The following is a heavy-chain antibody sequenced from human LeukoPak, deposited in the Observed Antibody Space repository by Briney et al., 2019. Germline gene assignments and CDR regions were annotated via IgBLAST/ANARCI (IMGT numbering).Heavy chain of an antibody. CDR3: AREGQYCSSSACQFDY. V-gene: IGHV3-23*01. J-gene: IGHJ4*02. CDR1: GFTFSSHD. D-gene: IGHD2-2*01. Sequence: GGSLRLSCVGSGFTFSSHDMIWVRQAPGKGLEWVSDICGRDTRINYADSVKGRFTISRDNSKNTVYLQMSSLRVEDTAIYYCAREGQYCSSSACQFDYWGQGTLVTVSS. CDR2: ICGRDTRI.